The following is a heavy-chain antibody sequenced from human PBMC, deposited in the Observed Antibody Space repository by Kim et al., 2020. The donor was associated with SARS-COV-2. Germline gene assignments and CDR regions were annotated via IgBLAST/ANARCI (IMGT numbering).Heavy chain of an antibody. D-gene: IGHD3-10*01. CDR1: GASVTSGPYY. CDR2: ISFCGKT. J-gene: IGHJ6*02. V-gene: IGHV4-31*03. Sequence: SETLSLTCTVSGASVTSGPYYWTWVRQHAAKGLEWIGYISFCGKTEYNSSLKSRVSVSLDMSRSRFSLKLTSVTAADTAVYYCARLRKARGVIGYYYYVMDVWGQGTTVTVSS. CDR3: ARLRKARGVIGYYYYVMDV.